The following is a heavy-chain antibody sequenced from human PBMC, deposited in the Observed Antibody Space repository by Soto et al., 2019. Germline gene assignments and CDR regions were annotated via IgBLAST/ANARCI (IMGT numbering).Heavy chain of an antibody. V-gene: IGHV4-39*01. Sequence: SETLSLTCTVSGISVSSSDYYWGWVRQPPGKGLDWSGNIYYSGSTFYNPSLRSRVTLSVGTSKNQFSLRLNSVTAADTAVYFCAGFVVPASRNSDFDYWGQGTPVTVSS. CDR2: IYYSGST. CDR3: AGFVVPASRNSDFDY. CDR1: GISVSSSDYY. J-gene: IGHJ4*02. D-gene: IGHD2-15*01.